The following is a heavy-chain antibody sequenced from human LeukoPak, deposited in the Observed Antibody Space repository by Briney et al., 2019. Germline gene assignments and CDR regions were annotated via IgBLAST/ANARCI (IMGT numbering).Heavy chain of an antibody. CDR2: IYYSGST. V-gene: IGHV4-39*01. D-gene: IGHD6-19*01. J-gene: IGHJ4*02. CDR3: ARHIVPGYSSGWYPNYFDY. CDR1: GGSISSSSYY. Sequence: SETLSLTCTVSGGSISSSSYYWRWIRQPPGKGLEWIGRIYYSGSTYYNPSLKSRVTISVDTSKNQFSLKLSSVTAADTAVYYYARHIVPGYSSGWYPNYFDYWGQGTLVTVSS.